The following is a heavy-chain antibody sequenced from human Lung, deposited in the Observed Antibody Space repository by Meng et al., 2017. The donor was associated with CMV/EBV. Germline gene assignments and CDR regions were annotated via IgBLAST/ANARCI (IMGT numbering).Heavy chain of an antibody. CDR1: GFTFSSYS. J-gene: IGHJ5*02. CDR3: ARIKYDFWGTNWFDP. Sequence: LXCAASGFTFSSYSMNWVRQAPGKGLEWVSYISMSSSDIYYADSVKGRFTISRDNAKKSLYLQMNSLRAEDTAVYYCARIKYDFWGTNWFDPWGQGTLVTVSS. CDR2: ISMSSSDI. V-gene: IGHV3-21*01. D-gene: IGHD3-3*01.